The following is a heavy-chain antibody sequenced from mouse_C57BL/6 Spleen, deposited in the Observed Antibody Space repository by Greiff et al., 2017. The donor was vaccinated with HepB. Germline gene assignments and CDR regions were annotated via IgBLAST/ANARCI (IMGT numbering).Heavy chain of an antibody. J-gene: IGHJ2*01. CDR2: IYPGSGNT. V-gene: IGHV1-76*01. CDR1: GYTFTDYY. CDR3: ARENGDYFDY. Sequence: VMLVESGAELVRPGASVKLSCKASGYTFTDYYINWVKQRPGQGLEWIARIYPGSGNTYYNEKFKGKATLTAEKSSSTAYMQLSSLTSEDSAVYFCARENGDYFDYWGQGTTLTVSS.